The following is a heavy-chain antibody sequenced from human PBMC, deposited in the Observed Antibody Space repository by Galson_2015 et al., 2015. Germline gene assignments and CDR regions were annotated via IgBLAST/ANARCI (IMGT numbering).Heavy chain of an antibody. V-gene: IGHV3-48*02. Sequence: LRLSCAASGFTFSRYSMNWVRQAPGKGLEWVSYISTGSGSIYYADSVKGRFTISRDNAKDSLYLQMNSLRDEDTAVYYCARESLPPDDYYYYYGMDVWGQGATVTVSS. CDR3: ARESLPPDDYYYYYGMDV. CDR1: GFTFSRYS. J-gene: IGHJ6*02. CDR2: ISTGSGSI.